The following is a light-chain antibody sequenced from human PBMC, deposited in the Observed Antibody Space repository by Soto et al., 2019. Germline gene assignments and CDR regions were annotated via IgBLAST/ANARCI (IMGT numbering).Light chain of an antibody. CDR2: RNN. CDR3: AAWDDSLSGPV. Sequence: QSVLTQPPSASGTPGQRVTISCSGSSSNIGSNYVYWYQQLPGTAPKLLIYRNNQRPSGVPDRLSGSKSGTSASLAISGLRSEDEADYYCAAWDDSLSGPVFGTGTRSPS. J-gene: IGLJ1*01. V-gene: IGLV1-47*01. CDR1: SSNIGSNY.